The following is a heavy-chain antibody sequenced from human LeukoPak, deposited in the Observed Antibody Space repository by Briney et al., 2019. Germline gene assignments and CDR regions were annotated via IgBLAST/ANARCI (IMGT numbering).Heavy chain of an antibody. CDR2: ISTSGTTI. D-gene: IGHD4-17*01. CDR3: ARESGVTRIDY. Sequence: GGSLRLSCAASGFTFSSYEMNWVRHAPGKGLEWVSYISTSGTTIYYADSVKGRFTISRDNVRNSLYLQMNSLRAEDTAVYYCARESGVTRIDYWGQGTLVSVSS. CDR1: GFTFSSYE. V-gene: IGHV3-48*03. J-gene: IGHJ4*02.